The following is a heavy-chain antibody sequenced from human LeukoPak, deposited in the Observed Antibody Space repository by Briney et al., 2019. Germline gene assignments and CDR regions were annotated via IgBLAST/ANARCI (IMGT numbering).Heavy chain of an antibody. J-gene: IGHJ4*02. CDR2: ISPTNGAT. V-gene: IGHV1-2*02. CDR3: ARSLSVTRGLITTMLGY. D-gene: IGHD3-10*01. Sequence: GASVKVSCKTYGYIFTDFYLHWVRQAPGQGLEWMGWISPTNGATSYARRFQGRVNMARDTSTSTSYMELSSLGSDDTAVYYCARSLSVTRGLITTMLGYWGQGTLVTVSS. CDR1: GYIFTDFY.